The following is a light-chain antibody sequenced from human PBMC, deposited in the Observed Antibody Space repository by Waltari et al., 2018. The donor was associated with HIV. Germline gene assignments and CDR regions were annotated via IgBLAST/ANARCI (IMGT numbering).Light chain of an antibody. Sequence: IVMTQSPATLSVSPGQRVTLPCRASQNVKNFLAWYQHKPGQAARLLIYGAATRATGIPARFSGSGSGTDFTLTISSLQSEDFAVYYCQYFGTFGQGTKVEIK. CDR2: GAA. CDR1: QNVKNF. CDR3: QYFGT. V-gene: IGKV3-15*01. J-gene: IGKJ1*01.